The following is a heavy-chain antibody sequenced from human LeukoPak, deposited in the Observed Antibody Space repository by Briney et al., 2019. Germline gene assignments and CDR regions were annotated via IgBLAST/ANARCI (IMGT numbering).Heavy chain of an antibody. CDR2: IYTSGST. CDR3: ARTYYDFWSGQRFFYYYMDV. D-gene: IGHD3-3*01. Sequence: SETLSLTCTVSGGSISSGSYYWSWIRQPAGKGLERIGRIYTSGSTSYNPSLKSRVTISVNTSKNQFSLKLSSVTAADTAVYYCARTYYDFWSGQRFFYYYMDVWGKGTTVTVSS. J-gene: IGHJ6*03. V-gene: IGHV4-61*02. CDR1: GGSISSGSYY.